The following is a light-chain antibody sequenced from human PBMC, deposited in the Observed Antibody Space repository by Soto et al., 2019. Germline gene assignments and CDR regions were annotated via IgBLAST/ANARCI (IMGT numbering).Light chain of an antibody. V-gene: IGKV1-5*03. J-gene: IGKJ1*01. Sequence: DIQMTQSPSTLSASVGDRVTITCRASQSVNSWLAWYQQKPGKAPKLLIYKASSLESGVPSRFSGSGSGTEFTLTISSLQPVDFATYHCQQYNSNPTFGQGTKVELK. CDR3: QQYNSNPT. CDR2: KAS. CDR1: QSVNSW.